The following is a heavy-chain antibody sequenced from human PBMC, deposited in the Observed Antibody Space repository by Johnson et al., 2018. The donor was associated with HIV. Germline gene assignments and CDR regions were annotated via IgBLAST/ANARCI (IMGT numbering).Heavy chain of an antibody. Sequence: VQLVESGGGVVKPGRSLRLSCAASGFTFSNYTMHWVRQAPGKGLEWVVVTSCDGSNKYYRDSVKGRFTISRDNSKNMLYLQMNSLRGEDTAVYYCARGRDQYLAGGGFDIWGPGTMVTVSS. CDR3: ARGRDQYLAGGGFDI. CDR1: GFTFSNYT. CDR2: TSCDGSNK. V-gene: IGHV3-30*04. D-gene: IGHD2-15*01. J-gene: IGHJ3*02.